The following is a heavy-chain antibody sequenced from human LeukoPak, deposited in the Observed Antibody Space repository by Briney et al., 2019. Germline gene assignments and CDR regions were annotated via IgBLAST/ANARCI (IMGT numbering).Heavy chain of an antibody. Sequence: PGGSLRLSCAASGFTVSSNYMSWVRQAPGKGLEWVSVIYSGGSTYYADSVKGRFTISRDNSKNTLYLQMNSLRAEDTAVYYCARGRCSGGSCYNSHDYWGQGTLVTVSS. CDR3: ARGRCSGGSCYNSHDY. J-gene: IGHJ4*02. D-gene: IGHD2-15*01. V-gene: IGHV3-53*01. CDR2: IYSGGST. CDR1: GFTVSSNY.